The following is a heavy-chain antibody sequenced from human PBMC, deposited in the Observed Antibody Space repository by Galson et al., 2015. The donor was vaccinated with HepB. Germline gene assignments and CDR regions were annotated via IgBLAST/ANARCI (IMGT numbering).Heavy chain of an antibody. J-gene: IGHJ5*02. CDR3: AHSSSSGWYERNWFDP. V-gene: IGHV2-5*02. CDR1: GFSLSTSGVG. Sequence: PALVKPTQTLTLTCTFSGFSLSTSGVGVGWIRQPPGKALEWLALIYWDDDKRYSPSLKSRLTITKDTSKNQVVLTMTNMDPVDTATYYCAHSSSSGWYERNWFDPWGQGTLVTVSS. CDR2: IYWDDDK. D-gene: IGHD6-19*01.